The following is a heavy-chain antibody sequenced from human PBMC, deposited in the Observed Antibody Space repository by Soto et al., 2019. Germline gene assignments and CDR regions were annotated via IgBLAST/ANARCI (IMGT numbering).Heavy chain of an antibody. J-gene: IGHJ4*02. V-gene: IGHV3-23*01. CDR1: GFTFSSYA. CDR3: ANTPSPPYAGPYFDY. CDR2: ISGSGGST. Sequence: EVQLLESGGGLVQPGGSLRLSCAASGFTFSSYAMSWVRQAPGKGLEWVSAISGSGGSTYYADSVKGRFTIYRDNSKNTLYLQMNSLRAEDTAVYYCANTPSPPYAGPYFDYWGQGTLVTVSS. D-gene: IGHD6-13*01.